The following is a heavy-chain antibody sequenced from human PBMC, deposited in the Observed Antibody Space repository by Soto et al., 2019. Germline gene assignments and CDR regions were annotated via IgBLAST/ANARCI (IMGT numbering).Heavy chain of an antibody. V-gene: IGHV6-1*01. D-gene: IGHD6-6*01. CDR2: TYYRSKWYN. CDR1: GDSVSSNSAA. Sequence: PSQTLSLTCAISGDSVSSNSAAWNWIRQSPSRGLEWLGRTYYRSKWYNDYAVSVKSRITINPDTSKNQFSLQLNSVTPEDTAVYYCARDWSIAARSGVRLDPWGQGTLVTVSS. J-gene: IGHJ5*02. CDR3: ARDWSIAARSGVRLDP.